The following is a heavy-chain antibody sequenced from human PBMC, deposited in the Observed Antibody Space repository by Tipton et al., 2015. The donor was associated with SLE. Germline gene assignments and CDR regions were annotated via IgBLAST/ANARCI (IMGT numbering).Heavy chain of an antibody. CDR1: GYTFTSYG. CDR2: ISAYNGNT. Sequence: QSGPEVKKPGASVKVSCKASGYTFTSYGISWVRQAPGQGLEWMGWISAYNGNTNYAQKLQGRVTMTTDTSTSTAYMELRSLRSDDTAVYYCATSFWSDYYYGMDVWGQGTTVTVSS. CDR3: ATSFWSDYYYGMDV. D-gene: IGHD3-3*01. J-gene: IGHJ6*02. V-gene: IGHV1-18*01.